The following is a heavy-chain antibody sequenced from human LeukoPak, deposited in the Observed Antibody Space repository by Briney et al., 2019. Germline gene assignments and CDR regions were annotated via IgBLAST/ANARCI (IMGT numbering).Heavy chain of an antibody. V-gene: IGHV3-74*01. CDR3: ARGLGQYYDTSDNWFDP. J-gene: IGHJ5*02. CDR2: INSDGINT. Sequence: GGPLRLSCAASGFTFSNYWMHWVRQAPGKGLVWVSRINSDGINTSYADSVKGRFTISRDNAKNTLNLQMNSLRAEDTAVYYCARGLGQYYDTSDNWFDPWGQGTLVTASS. D-gene: IGHD3-22*01. CDR1: GFTFSNYW.